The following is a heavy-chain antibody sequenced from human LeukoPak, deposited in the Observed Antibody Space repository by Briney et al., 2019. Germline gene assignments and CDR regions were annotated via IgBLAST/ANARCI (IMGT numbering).Heavy chain of an antibody. V-gene: IGHV4-59*01. Sequence: SETLSLTCTVSGGSISSYYWSWIRQPPGKGLEWIGYIYYSGSTNYNPSLKSRVTISVDTSKNQFSLKLSSVTAADTAVYYCARSISGSVLRYFDWLPTYEYYYYGMDVWGQGTTVTVSS. CDR2: IYYSGST. CDR3: ARSISGSVLRYFDWLPTYEYYYYGMDV. D-gene: IGHD3-9*01. J-gene: IGHJ6*02. CDR1: GGSISSYY.